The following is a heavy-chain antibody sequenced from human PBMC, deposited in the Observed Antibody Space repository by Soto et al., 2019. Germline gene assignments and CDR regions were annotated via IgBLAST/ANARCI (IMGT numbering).Heavy chain of an antibody. D-gene: IGHD6-19*01. V-gene: IGHV4-4*07. CDR3: VRDGSSGWYYYGMDV. CDR2: IYRNGST. Sequence: PSETRSRAWTVSGGPISTYCWSWSRQPAGRGLEWIGRIYRNGSTNHNPSLKRRVTVSVDTSKSQFSLMLNSVTAADTAVYYCVRDGSSGWYYYGMDVWGQGTPVTVSS. CDR1: GGPISTYC. J-gene: IGHJ6*02.